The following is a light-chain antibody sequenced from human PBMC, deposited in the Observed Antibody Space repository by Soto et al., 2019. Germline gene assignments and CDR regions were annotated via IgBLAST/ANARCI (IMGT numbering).Light chain of an antibody. Sequence: QSALTQPASVSGSPGQSITISCTGTGSDVGGYNYVSWYQHHPGKAPKLVIYDVTNRPSGVSNRFSGSKSGNTASLTISGLQAEEEADYYCTSYARSSPYVFGTGTKVTVL. V-gene: IGLV2-14*03. CDR1: GSDVGGYNY. J-gene: IGLJ1*01. CDR3: TSYARSSPYV. CDR2: DVT.